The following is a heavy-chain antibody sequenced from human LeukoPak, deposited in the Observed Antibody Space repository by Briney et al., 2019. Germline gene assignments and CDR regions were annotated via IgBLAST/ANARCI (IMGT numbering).Heavy chain of an antibody. D-gene: IGHD3-10*01. CDR2: INHSGST. V-gene: IGHV4-34*01. CDR3: AGEYYYGSGSSTEYFDY. CDR1: GGSFSGYY. J-gene: IGHJ4*02. Sequence: SETLSLTCAVYGGSFSGYYWSWIRQPPGKGLEWIGEINHSGSTNYNPSLKSRVTISVDTSKNQFSLKLSSVTAADTAVYYCAGEYYYGSGSSTEYFDYWGQGTLVTVSS.